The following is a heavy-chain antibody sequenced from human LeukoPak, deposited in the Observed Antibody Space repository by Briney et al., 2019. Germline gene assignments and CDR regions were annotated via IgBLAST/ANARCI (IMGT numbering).Heavy chain of an antibody. CDR1: GDSDDSIKSSSYY. CDR2: IYYDGST. J-gene: IGHJ4*02. CDR3: GRRGHLHRPF. D-gene: IGHD3/OR15-3a*01. Sequence: SETLSLTCTVSGDSDDSIKSSSYYWAWIRPPPGKGLEWVGSIYYDGSTYYNPSLRGRVTISVDTSKSQFSVKLNSVTAADTAMYYCGRRGHLHRPFWGQGTLVTVSS. V-gene: IGHV4-39*01.